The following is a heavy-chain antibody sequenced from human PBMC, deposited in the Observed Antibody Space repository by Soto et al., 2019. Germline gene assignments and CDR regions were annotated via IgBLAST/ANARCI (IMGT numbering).Heavy chain of an antibody. Sequence: PGGSLRLSCAASGSTFSSYGMHWVRQAPGKGLEWVAVIWYDGSNKYYADSVKGRFTISRDNSKNTLYLQMNSLRAEDTAVYYCAREVLEDYGDYVDYYYGMDVWGQGTTVTVSS. V-gene: IGHV3-33*01. J-gene: IGHJ6*02. CDR1: GSTFSSYG. D-gene: IGHD4-17*01. CDR3: AREVLEDYGDYVDYYYGMDV. CDR2: IWYDGSNK.